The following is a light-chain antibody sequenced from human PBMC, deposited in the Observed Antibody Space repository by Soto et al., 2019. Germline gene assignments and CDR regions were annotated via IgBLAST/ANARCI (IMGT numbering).Light chain of an antibody. Sequence: QSVLTQPPSVSGAPGQRVIISCTGGSSNIGADYEVHWYQQLPGTAPKLLIYGNTNRPSGVPDRFSGSKSGSSASLAITGLQAEDEAEYYCQSYDNTLKVCVFVTGTKLTVL. V-gene: IGLV1-40*01. J-gene: IGLJ1*01. CDR1: SSNIGADYE. CDR3: QSYDNTLKVCV. CDR2: GNT.